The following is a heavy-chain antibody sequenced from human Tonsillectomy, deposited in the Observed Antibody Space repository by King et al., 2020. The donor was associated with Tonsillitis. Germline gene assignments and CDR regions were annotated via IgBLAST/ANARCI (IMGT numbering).Heavy chain of an antibody. Sequence: VQLVESGTEVKNPGASVKVSCKAFGYTFTGYYMHWVRQAPGQGLEWMGWINPDTGNTEYAEKFQGRVTMTRDTSITTGYMELRRLTYDDTAVYYCARFVWGGGGPFWGQGALVTVSS. CDR3: ARFVWGGGGPF. V-gene: IGHV1-2*02. D-gene: IGHD3-16*01. J-gene: IGHJ4*02. CDR2: INPDTGNT. CDR1: GYTFTGYY.